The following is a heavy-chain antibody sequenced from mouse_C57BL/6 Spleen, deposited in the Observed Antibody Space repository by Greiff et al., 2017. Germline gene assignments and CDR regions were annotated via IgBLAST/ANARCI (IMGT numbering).Heavy chain of an antibody. J-gene: IGHJ2*01. CDR1: GFTFSDYY. CDR3: ESERGVRRGYYFDY. V-gene: IGHV5-16*01. CDR2: INYDGSST. Sequence: EVQRVESEGGLVQPGSSMKLSCTASGFTFSDYYMAWVRQVPEKGLEWVANINYDGSSTYYLDSLKSRFIISRDNAKNILYLQMSSLKSEDTDTAYYESERGVRRGYYFDYWGQGTTLTVSA.